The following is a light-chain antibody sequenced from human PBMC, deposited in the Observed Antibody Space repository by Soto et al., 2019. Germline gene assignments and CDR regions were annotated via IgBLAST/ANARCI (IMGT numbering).Light chain of an antibody. V-gene: IGKV1-5*03. J-gene: IGKJ1*01. CDR2: KAS. CDR1: QDLNNW. CDR3: QQYDDYWT. Sequence: DIQMTQSASTLSASVGDRVTITCRASQDLNNWLAWYQQKPGKAPKLLIYKASSLESGVPSRFSGSGSGTEFTLTISSLQPDDFATYYCQQYDDYWTFGQGTKVDIK.